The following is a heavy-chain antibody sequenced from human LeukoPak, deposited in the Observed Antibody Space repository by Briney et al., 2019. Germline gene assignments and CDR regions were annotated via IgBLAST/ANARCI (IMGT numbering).Heavy chain of an antibody. CDR3: ARDRGYCSSTSCYSRSWPDAFAI. Sequence: SETLSLTCTVSGGSISSYYWSWIRQPPGKGLEWIGYIYYSGSTNYNPSLKSRVTISVDTSKNQFSLKLSSVTAADTAVYYCARDRGYCSSTSCYSRSWPDAFAIWGQGTIVTVSS. CDR2: IYYSGST. J-gene: IGHJ3*02. CDR1: GGSISSYY. V-gene: IGHV4-59*01. D-gene: IGHD2-2*02.